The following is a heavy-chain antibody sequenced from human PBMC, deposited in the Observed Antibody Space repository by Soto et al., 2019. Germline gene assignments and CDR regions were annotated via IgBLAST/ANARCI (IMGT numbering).Heavy chain of an antibody. CDR2: IYYSGST. V-gene: IGHV4-59*01. Sequence: SETLSLTCTVSGGSISSYYWSWIRQPPGKGLEWIGYIYYSGSTNYNPSLKSRVTISVDTSKNQFSLKLGSVTAADTAVYYCARTPEGFDYWGQGTLVTVSS. CDR3: ARTPEGFDY. CDR1: GGSISSYY. J-gene: IGHJ4*02.